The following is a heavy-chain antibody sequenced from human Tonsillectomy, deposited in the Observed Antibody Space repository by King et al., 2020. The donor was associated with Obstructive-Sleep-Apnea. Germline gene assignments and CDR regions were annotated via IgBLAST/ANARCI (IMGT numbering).Heavy chain of an antibody. V-gene: IGHV4-59*01. Sequence: VQLQESGPGLVKPSETLSLICTVSGGSISSYYWSWIRQPPGKGLEWVGYIYPSWSTNYNPSLRSRLNISVDKSKNHFSLNLSSVTAADTAVYYCARERSYDSSGYYRGSHYFDYWGQGILVTVSS. CDR3: ARERSYDSSGYYRGSHYFDY. J-gene: IGHJ4*02. CDR2: IYPSWST. CDR1: GGSISSYY. D-gene: IGHD3-22*01.